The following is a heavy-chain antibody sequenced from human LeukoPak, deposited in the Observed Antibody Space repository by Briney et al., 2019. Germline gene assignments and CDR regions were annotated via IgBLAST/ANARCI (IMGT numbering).Heavy chain of an antibody. D-gene: IGHD2-21*01. CDR3: ARDPLAYWYFDL. CDR1: GFTVSSNY. V-gene: IGHV3-21*01. J-gene: IGHJ2*01. Sequence: GGSLRLSCAASGFTVSSNYMSWVRQAPGKGLEWVSSISSSSSIIYYADSVKGRFTISRDNAKNSLYLQMNSLRVEDTAVYYCARDPLAYWYFDLWGRGTLVTVSS. CDR2: ISSSSSII.